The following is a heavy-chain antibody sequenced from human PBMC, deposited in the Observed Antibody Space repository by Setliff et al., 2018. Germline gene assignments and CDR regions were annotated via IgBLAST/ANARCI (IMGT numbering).Heavy chain of an antibody. D-gene: IGHD3-22*01. CDR2: VYDSGST. CDR1: GASIISHS. CDR3: ARGSSGYLNY. V-gene: IGHV4-59*11. J-gene: IGHJ4*02. Sequence: PSETLSLTCTVSGASIISHSWSWIRQPPGKELEWIGYVYDSGSTNYNPSLKSRVTISADTSKNQFSLKLSSVSAADTAVYYCARGSSGYLNYWGQGTLVTVSS.